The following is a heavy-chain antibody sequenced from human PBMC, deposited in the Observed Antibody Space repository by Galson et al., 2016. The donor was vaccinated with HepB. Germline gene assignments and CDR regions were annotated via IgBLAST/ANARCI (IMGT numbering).Heavy chain of an antibody. V-gene: IGHV3-66*01. J-gene: IGHJ6*02. Sequence: LRLSCAASGFTVSSNYISWVRQAPGKGLEWVSVIYGGGTTYYADSVKDTFTISRDNSKNTVHLQMTSLRVEDTAVYYCARGYGMDVWGQGTTVTVSS. CDR2: IYGGGTT. CDR1: GFTVSSNY. CDR3: ARGYGMDV.